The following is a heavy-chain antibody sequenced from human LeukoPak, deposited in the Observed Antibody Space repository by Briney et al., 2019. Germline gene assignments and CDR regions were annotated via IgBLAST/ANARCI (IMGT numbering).Heavy chain of an antibody. V-gene: IGHV3-7*01. CDR3: AREGGLENY. CDR1: EFTFSSNG. D-gene: IGHD3/OR15-3a*01. J-gene: IGHJ4*02. Sequence: GGSLRPSVPAPEFTFSSNGMSWFRQAQGKGLEWVANIKQDGGEKYYVDSVKGRFTISRDNAKNSLYLQMNSLRAEGTAVYYCAREGGLENYWGQGTLVTVSS. CDR2: IKQDGGEK.